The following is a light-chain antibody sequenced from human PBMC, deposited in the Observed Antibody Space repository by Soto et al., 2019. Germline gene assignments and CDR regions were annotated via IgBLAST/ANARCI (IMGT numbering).Light chain of an antibody. CDR1: KYNIGNNF. J-gene: IGLJ2*01. Sequence: QSALTQPPSVSAAPGQKVTISCTGSKYNIGNNFVSWYQQVPGTAPKLLIYDNYKRPSGIPGRFSASTSGTSATLGISGLQTGDEADYYCATWDSSLIARVFGGGTQLTVL. V-gene: IGLV1-51*01. CDR3: ATWDSSLIARV. CDR2: DNY.